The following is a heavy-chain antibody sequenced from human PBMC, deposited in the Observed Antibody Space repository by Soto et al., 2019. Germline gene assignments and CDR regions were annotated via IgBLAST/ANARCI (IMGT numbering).Heavy chain of an antibody. CDR3: ARDQREDYGGNYNYYYGMDV. CDR2: INSDGSST. V-gene: IGHV3-74*01. CDR1: GVTFSSYW. J-gene: IGHJ6*02. D-gene: IGHD4-17*01. Sequence: GGSLRLSCAASGVTFSSYWMHWVRQAPGKGLVWVSRINSDGSSTSYADSVKGRFTISRDNAKNTLYLQMNSLRAEDTAVYYCARDQREDYGGNYNYYYGMDVWGQGTTVTVSS.